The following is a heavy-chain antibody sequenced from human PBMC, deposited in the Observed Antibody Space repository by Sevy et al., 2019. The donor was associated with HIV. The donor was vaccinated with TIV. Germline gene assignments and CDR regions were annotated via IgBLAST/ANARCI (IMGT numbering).Heavy chain of an antibody. CDR1: GGSFSGYY. J-gene: IGHJ4*02. CDR2: ITHSENT. D-gene: IGHD3-16*02. Sequence: SETLSLTCAVYGGSFSGYYWTFFRQPPGKGLEWIGEITHSENTNSNPSLKSRVTISVDTSKSQFSLKLTSVTAADTAVYFCARGRYDKYVWGSYRPTYFDYWGQRSLVTVSS. CDR3: ARGRYDKYVWGSYRPTYFDY. V-gene: IGHV4-34*01.